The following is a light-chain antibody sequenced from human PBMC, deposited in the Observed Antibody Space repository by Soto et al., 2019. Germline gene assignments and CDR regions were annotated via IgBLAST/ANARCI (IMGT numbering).Light chain of an antibody. CDR3: QQYNSYPWT. CDR1: RDISNY. V-gene: IGKV1-16*02. J-gene: IGKJ1*01. CDR2: AAS. Sequence: DIQMTQSPSSLSASVGDRVTITCRVSRDISNYVAWFQQKPGKAPKPLIYAASILQSGVPSKFSGSGSGTDFTLTINSLQPEDFATYYCQQYNSYPWTYGQGTKVEMK.